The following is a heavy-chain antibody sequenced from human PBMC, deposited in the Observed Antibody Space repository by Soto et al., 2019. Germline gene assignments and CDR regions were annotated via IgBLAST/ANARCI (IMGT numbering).Heavy chain of an antibody. CDR2: IAVGSGYT. Sequence: SVKVSCKASGFTFTSSAFQWVRQARGQRLEWIGWIAVGSGYTNYAQRFQDRVTLTRDMSTATTYMELSRLTSEDTAIYYCAADATAWQQMVPSDYWGQETLVTVSS. CDR1: GFTFTSSA. D-gene: IGHD2-8*01. J-gene: IGHJ4*02. CDR3: AADATAWQQMVPSDY. V-gene: IGHV1-58*01.